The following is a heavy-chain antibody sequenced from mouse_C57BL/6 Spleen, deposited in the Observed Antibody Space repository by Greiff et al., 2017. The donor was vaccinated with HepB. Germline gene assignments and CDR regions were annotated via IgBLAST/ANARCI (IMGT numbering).Heavy chain of an antibody. CDR2: IYPRSGNT. D-gene: IGHD1-1*01. CDR3: ARRDYYGSSYYFDY. CDR1: GYTFTSYG. J-gene: IGHJ2*01. Sequence: QVQLKESGAELARPGASVKLSCKASGYTFTSYGISWVKQRTGQGLEWIGEIYPRSGNTYYNEKFKGKATLTADKSSSTAYMELRSPTSEDSAVYFCARRDYYGSSYYFDYWGQGTTLTVSS. V-gene: IGHV1-81*01.